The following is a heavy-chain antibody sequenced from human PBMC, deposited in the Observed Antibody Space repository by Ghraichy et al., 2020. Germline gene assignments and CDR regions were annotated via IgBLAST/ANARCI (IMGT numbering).Heavy chain of an antibody. CDR3: ARSRQSGDFWSGYHYNWFDP. D-gene: IGHD3-3*01. CDR2: IKEDGSEE. CDR1: GLTFSSYW. V-gene: IGHV3-7*01. J-gene: IGHJ5*02. Sequence: GGSLRLSCAASGLTFSSYWMSWVRQGPGKGLEWVANIKEDGSEEYYVDSVKGRFTISRDNAKNSLYLQMNSLRAEDTAVYYCARSRQSGDFWSGYHYNWFDPWGQGTLVTVS.